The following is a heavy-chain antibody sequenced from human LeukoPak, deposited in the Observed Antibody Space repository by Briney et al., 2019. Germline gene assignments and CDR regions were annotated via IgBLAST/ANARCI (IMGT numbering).Heavy chain of an antibody. V-gene: IGHV1-69*04. CDR3: ARAMTATYCSGGSCLSY. Sequence: GASVKVSCKASGGTFSGYAISWVRQAPGQGLEWMGRIIPIFGIANYAQKFQGRVTITADKSTSTAYMELSSLRSEDTAVYYCARAMTATYCSGGSCLSYWGQGTLVTVSS. J-gene: IGHJ4*02. D-gene: IGHD2-15*01. CDR2: IIPIFGIA. CDR1: GGTFSGYA.